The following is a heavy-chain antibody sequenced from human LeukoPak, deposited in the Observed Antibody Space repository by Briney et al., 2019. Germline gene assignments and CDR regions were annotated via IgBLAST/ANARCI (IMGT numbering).Heavy chain of an antibody. CDR1: GFTVRSNY. Sequence: GGSLRLSCAASGFTVRSNYMSWVRQAPGKGLEWVSAISVSGGSTYYADSVKGRFTISRDNSKNTLYLQMNSLRAEDTAVYYCANAVWRTMVRGVIPGDWFDPWGEGTLVTVSS. J-gene: IGHJ5*02. V-gene: IGHV3-23*01. CDR3: ANAVWRTMVRGVIPGDWFDP. D-gene: IGHD3-10*01. CDR2: ISVSGGST.